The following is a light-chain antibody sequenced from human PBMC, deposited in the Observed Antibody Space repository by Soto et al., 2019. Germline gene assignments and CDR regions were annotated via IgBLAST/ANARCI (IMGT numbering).Light chain of an antibody. Sequence: EIVMTQSPATLSVSPGERATLSCRASQSVSSNLAWYQQKPGQAPTLLIYGASARATGIPARFSGSGSGTDFTLTISSLQSEDFAVYYCQHYNNWPFTFGQGTKLEI. J-gene: IGKJ2*01. V-gene: IGKV3-15*01. CDR1: QSVSSN. CDR2: GAS. CDR3: QHYNNWPFT.